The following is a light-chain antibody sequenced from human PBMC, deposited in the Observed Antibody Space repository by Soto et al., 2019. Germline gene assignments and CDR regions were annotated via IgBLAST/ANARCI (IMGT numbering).Light chain of an antibody. CDR3: QQYGGSPIT. Sequence: IVLTQSPGPRSLSPGERVTLSCRARQSVTTRLVWYQHKPGQAPTLLMSGASNRASGVPVRFSGSGSGTDFPLTITRLEPEDFALYNCQQYGGSPITFGLGTRLEI. V-gene: IGKV3-20*01. CDR2: GAS. J-gene: IGKJ5*01. CDR1: QSVTTR.